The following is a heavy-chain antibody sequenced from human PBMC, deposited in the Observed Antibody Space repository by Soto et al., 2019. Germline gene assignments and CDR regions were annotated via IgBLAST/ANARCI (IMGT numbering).Heavy chain of an antibody. J-gene: IGHJ4*02. V-gene: IGHV3-33*03. CDR3: ARIVGARLHDY. CDR2: IWNDGSNK. Sequence: GGSLRLSCAASGFTFSSYGMHWVRQAPGKGLEWVAVIWNDGSNKYYADSVKGRFTISRDNANSTLYLQMNSLRDEDTAVYYCARIVGARLHDYWGQGTLVTVSS. CDR1: GFTFSSYG. D-gene: IGHD1-26*01.